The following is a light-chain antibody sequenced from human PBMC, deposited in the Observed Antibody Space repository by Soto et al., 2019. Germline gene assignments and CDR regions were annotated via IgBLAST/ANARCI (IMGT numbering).Light chain of an antibody. CDR3: LQYDDWHRT. CDR1: QSVSNN. Sequence: PASLSVSPGDRATLSCRAGQSVSNNLAWYQQKPGQTPRLVIYGASNRATGVPARFSGSGSGTDFTLTISSLQSEDFAFYYCLQYDDWHRTFGQGTKVDIK. J-gene: IGKJ1*01. V-gene: IGKV3-15*01. CDR2: GAS.